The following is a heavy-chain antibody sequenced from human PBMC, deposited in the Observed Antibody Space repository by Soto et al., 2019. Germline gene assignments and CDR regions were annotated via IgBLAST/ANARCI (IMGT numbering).Heavy chain of an antibody. CDR1: GYTFTSND. V-gene: IGHV1-8*01. D-gene: IGHD6-13*01. Sequence: QVQLVQSGAEVKKPGASVKVSCKASGYTFTSNDINWVRQASGQGLEWMGWMNPNTGGSGYAQDFQGRITMTRDTATSTAYMELTSLRSDDTAVYYCARGGPAAGYDLWRQGTLVTVSS. J-gene: IGHJ4*02. CDR2: MNPNTGGS. CDR3: ARGGPAAGYDL.